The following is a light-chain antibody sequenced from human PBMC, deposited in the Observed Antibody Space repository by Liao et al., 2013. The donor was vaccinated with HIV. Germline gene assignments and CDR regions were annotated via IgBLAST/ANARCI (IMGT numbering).Light chain of an antibody. CDR3: QAWDSSTVV. Sequence: SYVLTQPPSVSVAPGKTARITCGENNIGSKSVHWYQQKPGQAPVLVIYYNSDRPSGIPERFSGSNSGNTATLTISRVEAGDEADYYCQAWDSSTVVFGGGTKLTVL. V-gene: IGLV3-21*01. J-gene: IGLJ2*01. CDR2: YNS. CDR1: NIGSKS.